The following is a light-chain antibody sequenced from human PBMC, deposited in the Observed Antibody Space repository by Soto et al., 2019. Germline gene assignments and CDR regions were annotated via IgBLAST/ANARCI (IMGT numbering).Light chain of an antibody. CDR2: DAS. Sequence: DIQMTQSPSTLSASVGDRVTITCRASQSISSWLAWYQQKPGKAPKLLIYDASSLESGVPSRFSGSGSGTEFTLSISSLQPDDLATDYCQQYNSYSGTFGQGTKVEIK. CDR3: QQYNSYSGT. V-gene: IGKV1-5*01. J-gene: IGKJ1*01. CDR1: QSISSW.